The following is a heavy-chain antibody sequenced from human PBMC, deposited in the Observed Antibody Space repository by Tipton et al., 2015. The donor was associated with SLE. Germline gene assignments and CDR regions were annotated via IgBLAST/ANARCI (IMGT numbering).Heavy chain of an antibody. D-gene: IGHD5/OR15-5a*01. CDR2: ISYDGSNK. CDR3: ANCLPPRYGMDV. CDR1: GFTFSHHA. V-gene: IGHV3-30*04. J-gene: IGHJ6*02. Sequence: RSLRLSCAASGFTFSHHAFHWVRQAPGKGLEWVAVISYDGSNKYYADSVKGRFTISRDNSKNTLYLQMNSLRVEDTAVYYCANCLPPRYGMDVWGQGTTVTVSS.